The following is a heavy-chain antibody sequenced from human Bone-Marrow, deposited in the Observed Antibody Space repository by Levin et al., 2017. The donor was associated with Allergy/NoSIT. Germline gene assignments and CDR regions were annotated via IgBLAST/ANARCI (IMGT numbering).Heavy chain of an antibody. Sequence: PGGSLRLSCAASGFTFDDYAMHWVRQAPGKGLEWVSGISWNSGSIGYADSVKGRFTISRDNAKNSLYLQMNSLRAEDTALYYCAKDTGPQLVGATPQDYWGQGTLVTVSS. CDR3: AKDTGPQLVGATPQDY. CDR1: GFTFDDYA. D-gene: IGHD1-26*01. CDR2: ISWNSGSI. V-gene: IGHV3-9*01. J-gene: IGHJ4*02.